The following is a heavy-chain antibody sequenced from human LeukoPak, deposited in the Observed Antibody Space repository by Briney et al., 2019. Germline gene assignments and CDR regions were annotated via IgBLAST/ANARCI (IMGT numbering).Heavy chain of an antibody. J-gene: IGHJ4*02. CDR2: ISSSGSTI. CDR1: GFTFSDYY. V-gene: IGHV3-11*01. CDR3: ARARYSHYDSSGYYFDY. Sequence: GGSLRLSCAASGFTFSDYYMSWIRQAPGKGLEWVTYISSSGSTIYYADSVKGRFTISRDNAKNSLYLQMNSLRAEDTAVYYCARARYSHYDSSGYYFDYWGQGTLVTVSS. D-gene: IGHD3-22*01.